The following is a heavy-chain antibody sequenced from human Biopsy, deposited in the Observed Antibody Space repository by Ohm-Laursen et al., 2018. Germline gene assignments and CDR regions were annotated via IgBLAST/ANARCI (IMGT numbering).Heavy chain of an antibody. D-gene: IGHD3-3*01. CDR3: ARLYRLDDYWNDDPPDAFDV. V-gene: IGHV4-34*01. CDR2: INHSGRT. CDR1: GESFNGYY. Sequence: PSETLSLTCAVYGESFNGYYWSWIRQTPGKGLEWIGEINHSGRTNYNPSLKNRVIISVDTSKNQFSLKLSSVTAADTAVFFCARLYRLDDYWNDDPPDAFDVWGQGTMVTVSS. J-gene: IGHJ3*01.